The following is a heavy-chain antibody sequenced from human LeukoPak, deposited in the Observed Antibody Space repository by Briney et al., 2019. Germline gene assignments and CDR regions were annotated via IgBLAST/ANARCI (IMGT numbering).Heavy chain of an antibody. CDR2: IYYSGST. J-gene: IGHJ4*02. D-gene: IGHD3-22*01. Sequence: SETLSLTCTVSGGSISSYYWSWIRQPPGKGLEWIGYIYYSGSTSYNPSLKSRVTISVDTSKNQFSLKLSSVTAADTAVYYCARATRPSIYDSSGYYPFDYWGRGTLVTVSS. V-gene: IGHV4-59*01. CDR1: GGSISSYY. CDR3: ARATRPSIYDSSGYYPFDY.